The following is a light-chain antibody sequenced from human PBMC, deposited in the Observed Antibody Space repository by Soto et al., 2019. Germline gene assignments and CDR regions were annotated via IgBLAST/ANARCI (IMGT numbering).Light chain of an antibody. Sequence: EIVLTQSPGTLSLSPGERATLSCRASQSVSSSYLAWYQQKPGQAPRLLISDTSNRATGIPARFSGSGSGTDFTLTISSLEPEDFAVYYCQQRSNWRITFGQGTRLENK. CDR1: QSVSSSY. CDR3: QQRSNWRIT. CDR2: DTS. V-gene: IGKV3D-20*02. J-gene: IGKJ5*01.